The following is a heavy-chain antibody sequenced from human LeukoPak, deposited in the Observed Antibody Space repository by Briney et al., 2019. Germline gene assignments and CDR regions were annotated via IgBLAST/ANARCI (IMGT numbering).Heavy chain of an antibody. CDR2: IIPIFGTA. V-gene: IGHV1-69*06. CDR1: GGTFSSYA. D-gene: IGHD3-9*01. J-gene: IGHJ5*02. CDR3: ASRSPPGSFDWLRNWFDP. Sequence: ASVKVSCKASGGTFSSYAISWVRQAPGQGLEWMGGIIPIFGTANYAQKFQGRVTITADKSTSTAYMELSSLRSEDTAVYYCASRSPPGSFDWLRNWFDPWGQGTLVTVSS.